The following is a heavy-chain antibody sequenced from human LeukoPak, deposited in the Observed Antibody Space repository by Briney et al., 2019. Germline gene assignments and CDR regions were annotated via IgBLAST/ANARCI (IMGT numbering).Heavy chain of an antibody. D-gene: IGHD6-19*01. Sequence: SETLSLTCTVSGGSISSYYWSWMRQPPGKGLEGIGYIYYGGSTNYNPSLKSRVTISVDTSKNQFSLKLSSVTAADTAVYYCARGSGWYYFDYWGQGTLVTVSS. J-gene: IGHJ4*02. CDR2: IYYGGST. V-gene: IGHV4-59*01. CDR1: GGSISSYY. CDR3: ARGSGWYYFDY.